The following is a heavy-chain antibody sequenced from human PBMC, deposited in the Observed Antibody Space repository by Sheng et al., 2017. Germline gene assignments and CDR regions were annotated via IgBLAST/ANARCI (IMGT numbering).Heavy chain of an antibody. V-gene: IGHV3-30*04. CDR3: ARELAYDSSGRDAFDI. Sequence: QVQLVESGGGVVQPGRSLRLSCAASGFTFSSYAMHWVRQAPGKGLEWVAVISYDGSNKYYADSVKGRFTISRDNSKNTLYLQMNSLRAEDTAVYYCARELAYDSSGRDAFDIWGQGTMVTVSS. CDR2: ISYDGSNK. J-gene: IGHJ3*02. CDR1: GFTFSSYA. D-gene: IGHD3-22*01.